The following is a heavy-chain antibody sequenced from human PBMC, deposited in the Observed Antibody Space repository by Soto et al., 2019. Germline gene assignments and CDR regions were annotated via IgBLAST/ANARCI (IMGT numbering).Heavy chain of an antibody. CDR1: GGSISSYY. CDR3: ARATVAGTPIDY. V-gene: IGHV4-59*01. D-gene: IGHD6-19*01. J-gene: IGHJ4*02. CDR2: IYYSGST. Sequence: SETLSLTCTVSGGSISSYYWSWIRQPPGKGLEWIGYIYYSGSTNYNPSLKSRVTISVDTSKNQFSLKLSSVTAADTAVYYCARATVAGTPIDYWGQGTLVTVSS.